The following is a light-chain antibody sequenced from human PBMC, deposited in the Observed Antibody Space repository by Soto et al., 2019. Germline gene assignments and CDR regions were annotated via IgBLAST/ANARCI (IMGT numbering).Light chain of an antibody. V-gene: IGKV3-15*01. CDR1: QSVRSN. CDR3: QQYNNWPQIT. J-gene: IGKJ5*01. CDR2: GAS. Sequence: DIVLAQSPASLSVSPGERAALPCRASQSVRSNLAWYQRKPGQAPRLLIYGASTRATGIPARFSGSGSGTVFTLTISSLQYEDFAVYYCQQYNNWPQITFGQGTRLEI.